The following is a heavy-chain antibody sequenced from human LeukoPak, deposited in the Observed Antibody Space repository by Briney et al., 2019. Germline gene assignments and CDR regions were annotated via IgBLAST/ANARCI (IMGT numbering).Heavy chain of an antibody. D-gene: IGHD1-26*01. J-gene: IGHJ4*02. CDR1: GYTFIDYW. V-gene: IGHV1-2*06. Sequence: GASVKVSCKASGYTFIDYWIHWVRQAPGQGLEWMGRININSGGINYAEKFQGRVTMTRATSISTAYMELSSLRSEDTAVYYCARATAVGATFDYWGQGTLVTVSS. CDR2: ININSGGI. CDR3: ARATAVGATFDY.